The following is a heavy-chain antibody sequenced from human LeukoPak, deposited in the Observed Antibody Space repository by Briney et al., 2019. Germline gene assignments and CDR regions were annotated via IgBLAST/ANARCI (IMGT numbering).Heavy chain of an antibody. J-gene: IGHJ5*02. CDR3: AIGGTIFGVANWFDP. CDR2: MYYSGSS. D-gene: IGHD3-3*02. Sequence: SQTLSLTCTVSGASITSGGYYWTWIRQHPGKGLEWIGYMYYSGSSYYNPSLKSRLTIPLDTSKNEFSLKLSSVTAADTAVYYCAIGGTIFGVANWFDPWGQGTLVTVSS. V-gene: IGHV4-31*03. CDR1: GASITSGGYY.